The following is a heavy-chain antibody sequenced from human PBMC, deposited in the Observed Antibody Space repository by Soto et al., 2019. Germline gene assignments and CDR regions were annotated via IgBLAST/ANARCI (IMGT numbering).Heavy chain of an antibody. V-gene: IGHV4-31*03. CDR2: IYYSGRT. J-gene: IGHJ4*02. Sequence: QVQLQESGPGLVKPSQTLSLTCTVSGGSISSGGYYWSWIRQHPGKGLEWIGHIYYSGRTYYNPSVKSRATISVDTSKNQFSLKLSSVTAADTAVYYCARDRAPRQPWLVGLPHFDYWGQGTLVTVSS. D-gene: IGHD6-19*01. CDR1: GGSISSGGYY. CDR3: ARDRAPRQPWLVGLPHFDY.